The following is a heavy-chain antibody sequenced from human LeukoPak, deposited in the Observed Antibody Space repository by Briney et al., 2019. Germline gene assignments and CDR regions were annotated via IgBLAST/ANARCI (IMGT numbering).Heavy chain of an antibody. D-gene: IGHD4-17*01. CDR1: GFTVSSNY. Sequence: GGSLRLSCAASGFTVSSNYMSWVRQAPGKGLEWVSVIYSGGSTYYADSVKGRFTISRDNSKNTLYLQMNNLRAEDTAVYYCASLTDYGDYSDAFDIWGQGTMVTVSS. V-gene: IGHV3-66*01. CDR2: IYSGGST. J-gene: IGHJ3*02. CDR3: ASLTDYGDYSDAFDI.